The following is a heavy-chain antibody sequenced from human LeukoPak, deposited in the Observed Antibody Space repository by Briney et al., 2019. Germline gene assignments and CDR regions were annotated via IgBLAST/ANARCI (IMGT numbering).Heavy chain of an antibody. J-gene: IGHJ5*02. D-gene: IGHD3-10*01. CDR1: GFTFSSYG. CDR3: AKDPLRYNDYGSGSQNHWFDP. V-gene: IGHV3-30*18. Sequence: GGSLRLSCAASGFTFSSYGMHGVRQAPGEGLEGVAVISYDGSNKYYADSVKGRFTISRDNSKNTLYLQMNSLRAEDTAVYYCAKDPLRYNDYGSGSQNHWFDPWGQGTLVTVSS. CDR2: ISYDGSNK.